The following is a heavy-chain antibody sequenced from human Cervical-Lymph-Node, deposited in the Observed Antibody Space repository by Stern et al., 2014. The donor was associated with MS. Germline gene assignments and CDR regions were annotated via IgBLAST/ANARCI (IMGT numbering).Heavy chain of an antibody. V-gene: IGHV3-53*01. J-gene: IGHJ4*02. D-gene: IGHD1-1*01. CDR2: ITNVGST. Sequence: VQLVESGGGVIQPGGSLRLSCTASGFTVSRDYMTWVRQAPGQGLEWVSLITNVGSTFYTDSVKGRFIISRDDSKNTVYLHMTSLRAEDTAMYYCARDTSSPERSDWWGQGTLVTVPS. CDR3: ARDTSSPERSDW. CDR1: GFTVSRDY.